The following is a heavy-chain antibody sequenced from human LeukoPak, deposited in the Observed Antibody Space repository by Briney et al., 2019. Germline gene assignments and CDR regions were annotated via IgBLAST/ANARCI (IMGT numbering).Heavy chain of an antibody. J-gene: IGHJ4*02. CDR1: GGSISSSNW. D-gene: IGHD2-21*02. Sequence: SETLSLTCAVSGGSISSSNWWSWVRQPPGKGLEWIGEIYHSGNTNYNPSLKSRVTISVDTSKNQFSLKLSSVTAADTAVYYCANLAYCGGDCHFDYWGQGTLVTVSS. CDR3: ANLAYCGGDCHFDY. V-gene: IGHV4-4*02. CDR2: IYHSGNT.